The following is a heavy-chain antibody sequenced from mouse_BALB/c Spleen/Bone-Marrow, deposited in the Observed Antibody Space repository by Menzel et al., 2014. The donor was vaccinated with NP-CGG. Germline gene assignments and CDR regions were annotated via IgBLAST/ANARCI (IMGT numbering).Heavy chain of an antibody. CDR1: GYTFTEYI. J-gene: IGHJ2*01. CDR2: FYPGSGSI. Sequence: VKLQESGAGLVKPGASVKLSCKASGYTFTEYIIHWVKRRSGQGLEWIGWFYPGSGSIKYNEKFKDKATLTADKSSSTVYMELSRLTSEDSAVYFCARHEGGGYFDYWGQGTTLTVSS. D-gene: IGHD1-1*02. CDR3: ARHEGGGYFDY. V-gene: IGHV1-62-2*01.